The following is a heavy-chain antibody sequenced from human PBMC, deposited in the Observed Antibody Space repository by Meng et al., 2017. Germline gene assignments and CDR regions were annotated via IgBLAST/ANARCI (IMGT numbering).Heavy chain of an antibody. CDR3: ASNIPPRWDIVVVPAAEVPYYYYGMDV. V-gene: IGHV1-2*06. D-gene: IGHD2-2*01. CDR1: GYTFTGYY. CDR2: INPNSGGT. J-gene: IGHJ6*02. Sequence: ASVKVSCKASGYTFTGYYMHWVRQAPGQGLEWMGRINPNSGGTNYAQKFQGRVTMTRDTSTSTAYMELSRLRSDDTAVYYCASNIPPRWDIVVVPAAEVPYYYYGMDVWGQGTTVTVSS.